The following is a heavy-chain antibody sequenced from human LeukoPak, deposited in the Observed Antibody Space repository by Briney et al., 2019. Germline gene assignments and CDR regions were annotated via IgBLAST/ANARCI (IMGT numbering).Heavy chain of an antibody. CDR1: GFTFSSYE. Sequence: GGSLRLSCAASGFTFSSYEMNWVRQAPGKGLEWVSYISSSGSTIYYADSVKGRFTISRDNAKNSLYLQMNSLRAEDTAVYYCARVRRVGATLDYWGQGTLVTVSS. CDR2: ISSSGSTI. J-gene: IGHJ4*02. V-gene: IGHV3-48*03. CDR3: ARVRRVGATLDY. D-gene: IGHD1-26*01.